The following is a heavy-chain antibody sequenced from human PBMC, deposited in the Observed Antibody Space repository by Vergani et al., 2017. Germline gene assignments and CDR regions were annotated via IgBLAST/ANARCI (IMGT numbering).Heavy chain of an antibody. CDR3: ARHRGDNDRGGMDV. CDR2: IYHSGST. Sequence: QVQLQESSPGLVKPSETLSLTCAVSGYSISSTYYWGWIRQPPGKGLEWIGSIYHSGSTYNNPSLKSRVTISVDRSKNQFSLKLSSVTAADTAVYYCARHRGDNDRGGMDVWGQGTTVTVSS. CDR1: GYSISSTYY. V-gene: IGHV4-38-2*01. J-gene: IGHJ6*02. D-gene: IGHD2-21*02.